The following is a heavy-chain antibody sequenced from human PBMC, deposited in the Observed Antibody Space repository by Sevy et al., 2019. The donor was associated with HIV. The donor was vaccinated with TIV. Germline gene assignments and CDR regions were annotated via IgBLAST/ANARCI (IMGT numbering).Heavy chain of an antibody. V-gene: IGHV1-18*01. CDR3: ARERTRWQQLVEYYLGMDV. CDR1: GYTFNTYG. J-gene: IGHJ6*02. CDR2: ISSYYGNT. D-gene: IGHD6-13*01. Sequence: ASVKVSCKASGYTFNTYGISWVRQAHGQGLEWMGWISSYYGNTNFAQKFQGRVTMTTDTITNTAYMELTSLRSDDTAVYYCARERTRWQQLVEYYLGMDVWGQGTPVTVSS.